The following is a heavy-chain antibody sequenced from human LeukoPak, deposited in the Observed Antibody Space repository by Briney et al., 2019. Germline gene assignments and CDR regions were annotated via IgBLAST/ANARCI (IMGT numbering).Heavy chain of an antibody. Sequence: KPSETLSLTCTVSGGSISSGGYYCSWIRQHPGKGLEWIGYIYYSGSTYYNPSLKSRVTISVDTSKNQFSLKLSSVTAADTAVYYCARVYGGNVRSFDIWGQGTMVTVSS. V-gene: IGHV4-31*03. D-gene: IGHD4-23*01. CDR2: IYYSGST. J-gene: IGHJ3*02. CDR3: ARVYGGNVRSFDI. CDR1: GGSISSGGYY.